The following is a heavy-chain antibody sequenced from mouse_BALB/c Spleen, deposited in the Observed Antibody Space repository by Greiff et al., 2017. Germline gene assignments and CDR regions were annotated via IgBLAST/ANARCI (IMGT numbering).Heavy chain of an antibody. V-gene: IGHV1-14*01. J-gene: IGHJ2*01. Sequence: EVQLQQSGAELVRPGALVKLSCKASGFNIKDYYMHWVKQRPGQGLEWIGYINPYNDGTKYNEKFKGKATLTSDKSSSTAYMELSSLTSEDSAVYYCASYYYGSSYRYFDYWGQGTTLTVSS. CDR3: ASYYYGSSYRYFDY. CDR2: INPYNDGT. D-gene: IGHD1-1*01. CDR1: GFNIKDYY.